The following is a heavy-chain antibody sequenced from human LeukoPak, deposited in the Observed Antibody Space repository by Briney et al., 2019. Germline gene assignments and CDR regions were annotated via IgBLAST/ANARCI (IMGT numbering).Heavy chain of an antibody. Sequence: GGSLRLSCAASGFIFNTYAMTWVRQAPGKGLEWVSAISGSGGSTYYADSVKGRFTISRDNAKNSLYLQMNSLRAEDTAVYYCARLPGYSSSWLDYWGQGTLVTVSS. V-gene: IGHV3-23*01. J-gene: IGHJ4*02. CDR1: GFIFNTYA. CDR2: ISGSGGST. CDR3: ARLPGYSSSWLDY. D-gene: IGHD6-13*01.